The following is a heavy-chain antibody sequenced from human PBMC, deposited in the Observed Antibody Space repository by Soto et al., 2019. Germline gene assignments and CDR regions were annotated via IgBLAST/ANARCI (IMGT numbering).Heavy chain of an antibody. V-gene: IGHV4-31*03. D-gene: IGHD3-22*01. CDR2: IYYSGST. CDR3: ARGPGEDQYYYDRSFDY. CDR1: GGNIINVGGC. J-gene: IGHJ4*02. Sequence: SVPQSLTNTVSGGNIINVGGCRISNRQHPGKGLEWIGYIYYSGSTYYNPSLKSRVTISVDTSKNQFSLKLSSVTAADTAVYYCARGPGEDQYYYDRSFDYWGQGTLVSVSS.